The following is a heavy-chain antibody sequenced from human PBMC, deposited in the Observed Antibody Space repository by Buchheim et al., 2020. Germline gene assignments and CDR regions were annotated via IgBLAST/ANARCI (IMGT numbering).Heavy chain of an antibody. D-gene: IGHD5-18*01. Sequence: VQLVESGGGLVQPGGSLRLSCAASGFTFSSYSMNWVRQAPGKGLEWVSYISSSSSTIYYADSVPGRFTIPRDNAKNSLYLPMDSLRAEDTAVYYGAREGSYGSCGGDYWGQGTL. V-gene: IGHV3-48*01. CDR2: ISSSSSTI. CDR3: AREGSYGSCGGDY. CDR1: GFTFSSYS. J-gene: IGHJ4*02.